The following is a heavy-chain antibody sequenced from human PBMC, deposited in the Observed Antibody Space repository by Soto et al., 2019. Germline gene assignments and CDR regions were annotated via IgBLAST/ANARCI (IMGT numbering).Heavy chain of an antibody. D-gene: IGHD1-26*01. V-gene: IGHV3-23*01. CDR1: RFTFSSFG. J-gene: IGHJ4*02. CDR2: ISYSGGNT. Sequence: PGGSLRLSCAACRFTFSSFGMSWVRQAPGKGLEWVSSISYSGGNTYYADSVKGRFTISRDNSKNTLYLQMNSLRAEDTAVYYCSKSLGATRTFDYWGQGTLVTVSS. CDR3: SKSLGATRTFDY.